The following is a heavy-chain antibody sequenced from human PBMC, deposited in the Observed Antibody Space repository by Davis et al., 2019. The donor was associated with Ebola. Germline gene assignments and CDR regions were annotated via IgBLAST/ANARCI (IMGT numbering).Heavy chain of an antibody. J-gene: IGHJ6*02. CDR1: AGTFSSYA. CDR3: ARDDSSSWRGPYYYYGMDV. V-gene: IGHV1-69*13. D-gene: IGHD6-13*01. Sequence: SVKVSCKASAGTFSSYAISWVRQAPGQGLEWMGGIIPIFGTANYAQKFQGRVTITADESTSTAYMELSSLRSEDTAVYYCARDDSSSWRGPYYYYGMDVWGQGTTVTVSS. CDR2: IIPIFGTA.